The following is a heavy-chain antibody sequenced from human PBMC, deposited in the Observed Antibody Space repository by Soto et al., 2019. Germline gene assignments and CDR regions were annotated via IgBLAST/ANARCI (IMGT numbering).Heavy chain of an antibody. CDR1: GGSISSYY. J-gene: IGHJ3*02. V-gene: IGHV4-59*01. Sequence: QVQLQESGPGLVKPSETLSLTCTVSGGSISSYYWSWIRQPPGKGLEWIGYNYYSGSTTYNPSLKSRVAISVDTSKNQFSLKLSSVTAADTAVYYCARVWGGAFDIWGQGTMVTVSS. CDR3: ARVWGGAFDI. CDR2: NYYSGST. D-gene: IGHD3-10*01.